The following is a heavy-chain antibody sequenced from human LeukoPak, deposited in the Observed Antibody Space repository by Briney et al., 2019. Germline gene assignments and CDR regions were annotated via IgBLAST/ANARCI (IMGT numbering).Heavy chain of an antibody. CDR2: VYYSGTT. V-gene: IGHV4-59*01. Sequence: PSETLSLTCTVSGGSISTYYWSWIRRPPGKGLEWIGYVYYSGTTNYKYKSSLKSRVTISVDTSKNQFSLRLSSVTAADTAVYYCARSDRDLWYFDLWGRGTLVTVSS. CDR1: GGSISTYY. CDR3: ARSDRDLWYFDL. J-gene: IGHJ2*01.